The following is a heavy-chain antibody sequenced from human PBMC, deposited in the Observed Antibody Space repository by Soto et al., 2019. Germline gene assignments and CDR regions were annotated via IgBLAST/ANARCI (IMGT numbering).Heavy chain of an antibody. CDR3: ARDIYERSGYFDY. CDR1: GYTFINYG. D-gene: IGHD3-22*01. Sequence: ASVKVSCKPSGYTFINYGISWVRQAPGQGLEWMGWISGYNGNTNYAQKVQGRVTMTTDPSTRTAYMELRSLRSDDTAVYYCARDIYERSGYFDYWGQGTRVTVSS. CDR2: ISGYNGNT. J-gene: IGHJ4*02. V-gene: IGHV1-18*04.